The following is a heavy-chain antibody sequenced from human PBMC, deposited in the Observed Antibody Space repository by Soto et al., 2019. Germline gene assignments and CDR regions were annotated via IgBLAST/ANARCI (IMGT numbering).Heavy chain of an antibody. CDR3: ASYYSYGMFGY. V-gene: IGHV1-18*01. J-gene: IGHJ4*02. D-gene: IGHD5-18*01. CDR1: GYNFTSYG. CDR2: ISTYNGNT. Sequence: QVQLVQSGAEVKKPGASVKVSCKASGYNFTSYGISWVRQAPGQGLEWMGWISTYNGNTNSAQKLQGRVTMTTDTSTSIAYMGLRSLRSDDTAVYYCASYYSYGMFGYWGQGSLVTVSS.